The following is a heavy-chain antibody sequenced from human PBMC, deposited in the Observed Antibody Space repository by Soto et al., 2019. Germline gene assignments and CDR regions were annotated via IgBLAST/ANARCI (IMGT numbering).Heavy chain of an antibody. CDR3: ARGIAAATPTGYYGMDV. Sequence: ASVKVSCKASGYTFTSYRISWVRQAPGQGLEWMGWISAYNGNTNYAQKLQGRVTMTTDTSTSTAYMELRSLRSDDTAVYYCARGIAAATPTGYYGMDVWGQGTTVTV. J-gene: IGHJ6*02. D-gene: IGHD6-13*01. V-gene: IGHV1-18*01. CDR1: GYTFTSYR. CDR2: ISAYNGNT.